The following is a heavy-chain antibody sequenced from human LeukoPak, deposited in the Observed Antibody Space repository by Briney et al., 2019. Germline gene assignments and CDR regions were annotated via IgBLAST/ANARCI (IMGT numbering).Heavy chain of an antibody. D-gene: IGHD3-22*01. CDR3: AREVRGYYFDY. Sequence: PGGSLRLSCAASGFLVSSNYMSWVRQAPGKGLEWVSVISSGGNTYYADSVKGRFTISRDISKNTLYLQMNGLRAEDTAVYYCAREVRGYYFDYWGQGTLVTVSS. J-gene: IGHJ4*02. CDR1: GFLVSSNY. V-gene: IGHV3-53*01. CDR2: ISSGGNT.